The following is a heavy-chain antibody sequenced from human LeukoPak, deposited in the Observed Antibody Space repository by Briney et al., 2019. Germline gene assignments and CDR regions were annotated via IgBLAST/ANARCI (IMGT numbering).Heavy chain of an antibody. V-gene: IGHV1-8*01. CDR3: GYGGNSVDY. D-gene: IGHD4-23*01. J-gene: IGHJ4*02. CDR2: MNPNSGNT. Sequence: ASVKVSCKASGYTFTSCDINWVRQATGQGLEWMGWMNPNSGNTGYAQKFQGRVTMTRNTSISTAYMELRSLRSDDTAVYYCGYGGNSVDYWGQGTLVTVSS. CDR1: GYTFTSCD.